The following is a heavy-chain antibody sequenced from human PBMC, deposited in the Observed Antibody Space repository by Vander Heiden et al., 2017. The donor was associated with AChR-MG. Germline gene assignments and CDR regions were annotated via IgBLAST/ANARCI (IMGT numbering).Heavy chain of an antibody. J-gene: IGHJ3*02. CDR2: ISWNSGSI. V-gene: IGHV3-9*01. CDR1: GFTFDDHA. CDR3: AKAQPYGSTWGEFAFDI. Sequence: EVQLVESGGGLVQPGRSLRLSCAASGFTFDDHAMPWVRQAPGKGLEWVSGISWNSGSIGYADSVKGRFTISRDNAKNSLYLQMNSLRAEDTALYYCAKAQPYGSTWGEFAFDIWGQGTMVTVSS. D-gene: IGHD3-16*01.